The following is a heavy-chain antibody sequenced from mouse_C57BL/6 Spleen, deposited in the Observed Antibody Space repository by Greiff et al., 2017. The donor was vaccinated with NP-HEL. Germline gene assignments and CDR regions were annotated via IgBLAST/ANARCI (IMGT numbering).Heavy chain of an antibody. V-gene: IGHV3-6*01. Sequence: EVQLVESGPGLVKPSQSLSLTCSVTGYSITSGYYWNWIRQFPGNKLEWMGYISYDGSNNYNPSLKNRISITRYTSKNQFCLKLNSVTTEDTATYYCARGEDYFDYWGQGTTLTVSS. CDR3: ARGEDYFDY. J-gene: IGHJ2*01. CDR1: GYSITSGYY. CDR2: ISYDGSN.